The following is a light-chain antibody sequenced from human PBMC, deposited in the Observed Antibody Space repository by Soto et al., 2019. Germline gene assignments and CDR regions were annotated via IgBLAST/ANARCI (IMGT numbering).Light chain of an antibody. V-gene: IGKV1-5*03. J-gene: IGKJ4*01. CDR2: KAS. CDR3: QQYNSYPFT. Sequence: DIQMTHSPSTLSASVGDRVTITCRASQSISSWLAWYQQKPGKAPKLLIYKASSLESGVPSRFSGSGSGTEFTLTISSLQPDDFATYYCQQYNSYPFTFGGGTKVDIK. CDR1: QSISSW.